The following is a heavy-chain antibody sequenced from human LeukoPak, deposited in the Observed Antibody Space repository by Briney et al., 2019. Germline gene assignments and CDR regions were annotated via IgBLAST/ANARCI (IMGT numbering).Heavy chain of an antibody. CDR2: INPNSGGT. Sequence: ASVKVSCKASGYTFTGYYMHWVRQAPGQGLEWMGWINPNSGGTNYAQKFQGRVTMTRDTSISTAYMELSRLRSDDTAVYYCARDRFLGRGYTYGLFDYWGQGTLVTVSS. CDR3: ARDRFLGRGYTYGLFDY. V-gene: IGHV1-2*02. CDR1: GYTFTGYY. J-gene: IGHJ4*02. D-gene: IGHD5-18*01.